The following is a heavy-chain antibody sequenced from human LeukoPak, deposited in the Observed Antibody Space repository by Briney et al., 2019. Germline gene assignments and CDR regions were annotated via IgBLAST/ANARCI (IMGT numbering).Heavy chain of an antibody. D-gene: IGHD3-22*01. J-gene: IGHJ4*02. CDR2: INPSGGST. V-gene: IGHV1-46*01. CDR1: GYTFTSYY. CDR3: ARDYYYDSSGYYPVPYYFDY. Sequence: ASVKVSCKASGYTFTSYYMHWVRQAPGQGREWMGIINPSGGSTSYAQKFQGRVTMTRDTSTSTVYMELSSLRSEDTAVYYCARDYYYDSSGYYPVPYYFDYWGQGTLVTVSS.